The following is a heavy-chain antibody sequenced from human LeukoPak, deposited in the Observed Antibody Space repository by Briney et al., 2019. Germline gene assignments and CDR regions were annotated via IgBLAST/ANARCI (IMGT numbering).Heavy chain of an antibody. CDR3: ARSIVSGIAAAGTTYYYYYMDV. Sequence: ASVKVSCKASGYTFTSYGISWVRQAPGQGLEWMGWISAYNGNTNYAQKLQGRVTMTTDTSTSTAYMELRSLRSDDTAVYYCARSIVSGIAAAGTTYYYYYMDVWGKGTTVTVSS. D-gene: IGHD6-13*01. CDR2: ISAYNGNT. J-gene: IGHJ6*03. V-gene: IGHV1-18*01. CDR1: GYTFTSYG.